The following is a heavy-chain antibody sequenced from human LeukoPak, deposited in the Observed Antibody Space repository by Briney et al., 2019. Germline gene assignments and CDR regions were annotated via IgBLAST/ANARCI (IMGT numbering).Heavy chain of an antibody. Sequence: SETLSLTCTVSGGSISSYYWSWIRQPPGKGLEWIGYTHYSGSTNYNPSLKSRVSISVDTSKNQFSLKLSSVTAADTAVYFCARESGSSGYLPFDYWGQGTLVTVSS. V-gene: IGHV4-59*01. J-gene: IGHJ4*02. CDR2: THYSGST. D-gene: IGHD3-22*01. CDR3: ARESGSSGYLPFDY. CDR1: GGSISSYY.